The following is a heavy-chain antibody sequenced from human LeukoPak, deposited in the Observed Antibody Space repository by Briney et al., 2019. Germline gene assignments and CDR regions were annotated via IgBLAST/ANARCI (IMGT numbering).Heavy chain of an antibody. CDR2: IYSVGNT. CDR3: ATDRALIVVVPAAKRRGVDY. CDR1: GFTSRGNT. J-gene: IGHJ4*02. D-gene: IGHD2-2*01. V-gene: IGHV3-53*01. Sequence: GGSLRPSCAASGFTSRGNTMSWGPPAPGKGLGWGSVIYSVGNTYYADSVKGRFTISRDNSKNTLYLQMNSLRAEDTAVYYCATDRALIVVVPAAKRRGVDYWGQGTLVTVSS.